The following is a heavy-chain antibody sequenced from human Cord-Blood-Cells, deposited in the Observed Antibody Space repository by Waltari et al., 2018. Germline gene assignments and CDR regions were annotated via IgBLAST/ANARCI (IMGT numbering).Heavy chain of an antibody. D-gene: IGHD1-26*01. J-gene: IGHJ4*02. CDR1: GFTFSSYG. CDR3: AKSLSGSSDKLW. Sequence: QVQLVESGGGVVQPGRSLRLSCAASGFTFSSYGMHWVRQAPGKGLEWVAVISYDGSNKYYADSVKGRFTISRDNSKNTLYLQMNSLRAEDTAVYYCAKSLSGSSDKLWWGQGTLVTVSS. V-gene: IGHV3-30*18. CDR2: ISYDGSNK.